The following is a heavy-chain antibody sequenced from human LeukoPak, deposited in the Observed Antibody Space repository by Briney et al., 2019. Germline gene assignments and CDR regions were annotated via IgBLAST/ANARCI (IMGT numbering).Heavy chain of an antibody. CDR2: MNPNSGNT. CDR3: ARGPAWGYSSPYYFDY. V-gene: IGHV1-8*03. CDR1: GYTFTSYD. J-gene: IGHJ4*02. Sequence: ASVKVSRKASGYTFTSYDINWVRQATGQGLEWMGWMNPNSGNTGYAQKFQGRVTITRNTSISTAYMELSSLRSEDTAVYYCARGPAWGYSSPYYFDYWGQGTLVTVSS. D-gene: IGHD5-18*01.